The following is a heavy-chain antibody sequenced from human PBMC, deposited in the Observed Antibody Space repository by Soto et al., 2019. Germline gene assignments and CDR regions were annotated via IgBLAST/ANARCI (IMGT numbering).Heavy chain of an antibody. J-gene: IGHJ5*02. CDR2: IIPIFGTA. CDR1: GGTFSSYA. Sequence: ASVKVSCKASGGTFSSYAISWVRQAPGQGLEWMGGIIPIFGTANYAQKFQGRVTITADESTSTAYMELSSLRSEDTAVYYCARSGSRVLWFGELLSGVNWFDPWDQGTQVTVSS. V-gene: IGHV1-69*13. D-gene: IGHD3-10*01. CDR3: ARSGSRVLWFGELLSGVNWFDP.